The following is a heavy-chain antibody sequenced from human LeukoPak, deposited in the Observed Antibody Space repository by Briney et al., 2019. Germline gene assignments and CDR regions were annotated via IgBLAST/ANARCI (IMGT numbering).Heavy chain of an antibody. Sequence: PSETLSLTCTVSGGSTSSYYWSWIRQPPGKGLGWIGYLYYSGSTNYNPSLKSRVTISVDTSKNQFSLKLSSVTAADTAVYYCARVPNYYDSSGYYYGMDVWGQGTTVTVSS. CDR3: ARVPNYYDSSGYYYGMDV. CDR2: LYYSGST. V-gene: IGHV4-59*01. D-gene: IGHD3-22*01. CDR1: GGSTSSYY. J-gene: IGHJ6*02.